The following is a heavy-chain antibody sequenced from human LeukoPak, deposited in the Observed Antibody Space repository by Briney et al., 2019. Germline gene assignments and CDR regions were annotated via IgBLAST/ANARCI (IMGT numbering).Heavy chain of an antibody. V-gene: IGHV3-33*01. J-gene: IGHJ4*02. Sequence: SGRSLRLSCAASGFTFSNYGLHWVRQAPGRGLEWVAVIWYDGSNEYYADSVKGRFTISRDNSKYTLYLQMNSLRAEDTAVYSCGRFGDEAGIDNWGQGTLVTVSS. CDR2: IWYDGSNE. CDR3: GRFGDEAGIDN. D-gene: IGHD3-10*01. CDR1: GFTFSNYG.